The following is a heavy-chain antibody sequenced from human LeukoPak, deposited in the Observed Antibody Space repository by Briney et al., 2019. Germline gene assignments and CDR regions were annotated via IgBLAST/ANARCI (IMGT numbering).Heavy chain of an antibody. J-gene: IGHJ3*02. CDR3: ARGGYYGSGSYLDAFDI. Sequence: GGSLRLSCAASGFTFSSYAMHWVRQAPGKGLEWVAVISYDGSNKYYADSVKGRFTISRDNSKNTLYLQMTSLRAEDTAVYYCARGGYYGSGSYLDAFDIWGQGTMVTVSS. CDR2: ISYDGSNK. V-gene: IGHV3-30*04. D-gene: IGHD3-10*01. CDR1: GFTFSSYA.